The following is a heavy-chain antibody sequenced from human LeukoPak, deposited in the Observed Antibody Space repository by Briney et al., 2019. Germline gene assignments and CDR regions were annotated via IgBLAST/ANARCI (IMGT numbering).Heavy chain of an antibody. Sequence: SETLSLTCTVSGGSMSGFFWTWIRQPPGKELEWIESIYYSGSSTKYNPSLKSRVTVSVDTSKSQFFLKLNSATAADTAVYFCARTSRHYYGSGTNLTPWPAGMDVWGQGTTVTVSS. CDR3: ARTSRHYYGSGTNLTPWPAGMDV. V-gene: IGHV4-59*01. CDR2: IYYSGSST. J-gene: IGHJ6*02. CDR1: GGSMSGFF. D-gene: IGHD3-10*01.